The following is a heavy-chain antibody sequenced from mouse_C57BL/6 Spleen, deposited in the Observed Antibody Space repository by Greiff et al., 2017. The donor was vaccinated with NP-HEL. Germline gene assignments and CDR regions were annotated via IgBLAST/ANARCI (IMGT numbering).Heavy chain of an antibody. CDR2: INPNYGTT. CDR1: GYSFTDYN. J-gene: IGHJ1*03. Sequence: VHVKQSGPELVKPGASVKISCKASGYSFTDYNMNWVKQSNGKSLEWIGVINPNYGTTSYNQKFKGKATLTVDQSSSTAYMQLNSLTSEDSAVYYCARSDYDYDDGDWYFDVWGTGTTVTVSS. CDR3: ARSDYDYDDGDWYFDV. D-gene: IGHD2-4*01. V-gene: IGHV1-39*01.